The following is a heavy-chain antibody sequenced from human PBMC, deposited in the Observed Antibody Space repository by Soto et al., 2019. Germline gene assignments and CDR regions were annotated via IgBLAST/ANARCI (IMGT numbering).Heavy chain of an antibody. CDR1: GGTFSSYA. J-gene: IGHJ5*02. CDR2: IIPIFGTA. V-gene: IGHV1-69*01. Sequence: QVQLVQSGAEVKKPGSSVKVSCKASGGTFSSYAISWVRQAPGQGLEWMGGIIPIFGTANYAQKFQGRVTITADEYTSTAYGELSRLRSEETAVYYWARAQQQLAYNWFDPWGRGTLVTVSS. CDR3: ARAQQQLAYNWFDP. D-gene: IGHD6-13*01.